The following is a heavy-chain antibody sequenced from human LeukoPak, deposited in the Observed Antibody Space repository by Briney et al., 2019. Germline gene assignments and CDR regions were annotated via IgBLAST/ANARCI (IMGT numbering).Heavy chain of an antibody. V-gene: IGHV4-34*01. CDR3: ARYCTNGVCAGPLVDY. D-gene: IGHD2-8*01. J-gene: IGHJ4*02. CDR2: INHSGST. CDR1: GGSFSGYY. Sequence: SETLSLTCAVYGGSFSGYYWSWIRQPPGKGLEWIGEINHSGSTNYNPSRKSRVTISVDTSKNQFSLKLSSVTAADTAVYYCARYCTNGVCAGPLVDYWGQGTLVTVSS.